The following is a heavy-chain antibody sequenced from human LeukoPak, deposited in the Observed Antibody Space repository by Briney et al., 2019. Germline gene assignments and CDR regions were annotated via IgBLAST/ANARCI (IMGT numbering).Heavy chain of an antibody. D-gene: IGHD3-16*01. J-gene: IGHJ4*02. Sequence: GGSLRLSCAASGFTFSSYWMSWVRQTPGEGLEYLANINEVGSQTYYMDSVKGRFTISRDNAKNSLYLQMNSLRAEDTAVYYCATNSDYRFDYWGQGTLVTVSS. V-gene: IGHV3-7*01. CDR2: INEVGSQT. CDR1: GFTFSSYW. CDR3: ATNSDYRFDY.